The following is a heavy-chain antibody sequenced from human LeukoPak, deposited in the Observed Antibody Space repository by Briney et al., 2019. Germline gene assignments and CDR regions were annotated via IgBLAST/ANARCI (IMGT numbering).Heavy chain of an antibody. CDR1: GGSFSGYY. V-gene: IGHV4-34*01. J-gene: IGHJ4*02. CDR3: ARHDYGDYVYYFDY. D-gene: IGHD4-17*01. Sequence: PSETLSLTCAVYGGSFSGYYWSWIRQPPGKGLERIGEINHSGSTNYNPSLKSRVTISVDTSKNQFSLKLSSVTAADTAVYYCARHDYGDYVYYFDYWGQGTLVTVSS. CDR2: INHSGST.